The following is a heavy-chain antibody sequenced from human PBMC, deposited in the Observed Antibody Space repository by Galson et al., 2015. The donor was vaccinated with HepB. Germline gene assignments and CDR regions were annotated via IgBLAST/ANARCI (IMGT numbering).Heavy chain of an antibody. CDR3: ASNTYYYDSLANFYGMDV. CDR1: GGTFSRYA. Sequence: SVKVSCKASGGTFSRYAISWVRQAPGQGLEWMGGIIPIFGTANYAQKFQGRVTITADKSTSTAYMELSSLRSEDTAVYYCASNTYYYDSLANFYGMDVWGQGTTVTVSS. D-gene: IGHD3-22*01. CDR2: IIPIFGTA. J-gene: IGHJ6*02. V-gene: IGHV1-69*06.